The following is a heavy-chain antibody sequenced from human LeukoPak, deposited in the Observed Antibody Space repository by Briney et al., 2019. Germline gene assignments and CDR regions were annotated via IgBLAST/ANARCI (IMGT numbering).Heavy chain of an antibody. CDR1: GFTFSRYG. CDR2: IWFDGNNK. D-gene: IGHD2-2*01. CDR3: ARDLGERVVARRRDAFDI. Sequence: PGGSLRLSCATSGFTFSRYGMHWVRQAPGKGLEWVAIIWFDGNNKFYADSVEGRFTISRDNSKNTLYPQMDSLRAEDTAVYYCARDLGERVVARRRDAFDIWGQGTMITVSS. V-gene: IGHV3-33*01. J-gene: IGHJ3*02.